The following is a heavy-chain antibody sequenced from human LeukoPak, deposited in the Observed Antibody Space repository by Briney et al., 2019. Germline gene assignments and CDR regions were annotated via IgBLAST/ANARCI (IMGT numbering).Heavy chain of an antibody. J-gene: IGHJ3*02. CDR1: GYSLIELS. V-gene: IGHV1-24*01. CDR3: AAGLDVFVPGAKVDYDPFDI. CDR2: FDPEDGET. Sequence: ASVKVSCKVSGYSLIELSMHWVRQAPGKGLEWMGGFDPEDGETIYAQKFQGRVTMAEDTSADTAYMELSSLTSEDTAVYYCAAGLDVFVPGAKVDYDPFDIWGQGTMVAVSS. D-gene: IGHD2-2*01.